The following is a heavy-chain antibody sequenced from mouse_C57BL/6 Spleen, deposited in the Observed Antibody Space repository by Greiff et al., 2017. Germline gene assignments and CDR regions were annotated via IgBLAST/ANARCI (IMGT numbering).Heavy chain of an antibody. J-gene: IGHJ2*01. V-gene: IGHV1-9*01. Sequence: VQLQQPGAELVKPGASVKLSCKATGYTFTGYWIEWVKQRPGHGLEWIGEILPGSGSTNYNEKFKGKATFTADTSSNTANMQLNSLTTEDAAIDDCARWRTAVVEEGYFDYWGQGTTLTVSS. CDR1: GYTFTGYW. CDR2: ILPGSGST. D-gene: IGHD1-1*01. CDR3: ARWRTAVVEEGYFDY.